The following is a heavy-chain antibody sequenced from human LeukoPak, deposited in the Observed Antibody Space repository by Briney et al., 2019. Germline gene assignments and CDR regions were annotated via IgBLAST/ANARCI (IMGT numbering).Heavy chain of an antibody. CDR3: AAADCSSTSCYYFDY. CDR2: IVVGSGNT. CDR1: GFTFTSSA. V-gene: IGHV1-58*01. J-gene: IGHJ4*02. Sequence: EASVKVSCKASGFTFTSSAVQWVRQARGQRLEWIGWIVVGSGNTNYAQKFQERVTITRDMSTSTAYMELSSLRSEVTAVYYCAAADCSSTSCYYFDYWGQGTLVTVSS. D-gene: IGHD2-2*01.